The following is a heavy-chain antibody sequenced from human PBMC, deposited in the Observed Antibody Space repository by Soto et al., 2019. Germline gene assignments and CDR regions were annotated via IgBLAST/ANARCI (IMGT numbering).Heavy chain of an antibody. CDR1: GDSMSPFY. D-gene: IGHD3-3*01. Sequence: QVPLQESGPGLVKPSETLSLTCTVSGDSMSPFYWNWIRQSPGKGLEWIGYIYYSGNTNYNPSRKSRVAISVDTSKNQFYLKLSSVTAADTAVYYCASGVYDYWSGYYAGSGLDVWGQGTTVTVSS. J-gene: IGHJ6*02. V-gene: IGHV4-59*13. CDR2: IYYSGNT. CDR3: ASGVYDYWSGYYAGSGLDV.